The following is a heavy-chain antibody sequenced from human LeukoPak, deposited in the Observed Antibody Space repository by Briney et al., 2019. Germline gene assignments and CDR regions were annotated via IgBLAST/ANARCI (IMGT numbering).Heavy chain of an antibody. CDR1: GFTFSSYA. D-gene: IGHD3-3*01. J-gene: IGHJ4*02. CDR3: AKDHDFWSGYYTIPPLFDY. Sequence: GGSLRPSCAASGFTFSSYAMSWVRQAPGKGLEWVSAISGSGGSTYYADSVKGRFTISRDNSKNTLYLQMNSLRAEDTAVYYCAKDHDFWSGYYTIPPLFDYWGQGTLVTVSS. V-gene: IGHV3-23*01. CDR2: ISGSGGST.